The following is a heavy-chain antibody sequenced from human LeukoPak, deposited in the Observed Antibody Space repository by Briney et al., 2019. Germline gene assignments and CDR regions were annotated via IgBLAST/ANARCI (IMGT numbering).Heavy chain of an antibody. CDR2: IWYDGSNK. CDR1: GFTFSSYG. J-gene: IGHJ4*02. CDR3: ARDLLGYCSSTSCYPLGY. Sequence: GGSLRLSCAASGFTFSSYGMHWVRQAPGKGLEWVAVIWYDGSNKYYADSVKGRFTISRDNSKNTLYLQMNSLRAEDTAVYYCARDLLGYCSSTSCYPLGYWGQGTLVTVSS. D-gene: IGHD2-2*01. V-gene: IGHV3-33*01.